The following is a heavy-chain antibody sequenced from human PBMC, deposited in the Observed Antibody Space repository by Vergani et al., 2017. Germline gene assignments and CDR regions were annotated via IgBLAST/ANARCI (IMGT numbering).Heavy chain of an antibody. D-gene: IGHD6-19*01. Sequence: VHLVESGGGVVQPGRSLRLSCVVSGFTSSYYGMHWVRQAPGKGLEWVGRIRSKANSYATAYAASVKGRFTISRDDSKNTSYLQMNSLKTEDTAVYYCLLGGGYIDYYYMDVGGKGTTVTVSS. CDR3: LLGGGYIDYYYMDV. J-gene: IGHJ6*03. V-gene: IGHV3-73*01. CDR2: IRSKANSYAT. CDR1: GFTSSYYG.